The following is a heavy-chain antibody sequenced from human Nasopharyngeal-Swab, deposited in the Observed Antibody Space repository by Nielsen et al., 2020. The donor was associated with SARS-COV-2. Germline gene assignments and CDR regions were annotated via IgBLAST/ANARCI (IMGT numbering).Heavy chain of an antibody. CDR1: GGSISSYY. Sequence: SETLSLTCTVSGGSISSYYWGWLRQPPGKGLEWIGEINHSGSTNYNPSLKSRVTISVDTSKNQFSLRLSSVTAADTAVYYCAREWYSSGWYGVWGQGTLVTVSS. D-gene: IGHD6-19*01. J-gene: IGHJ4*02. V-gene: IGHV4-34*01. CDR2: INHSGST. CDR3: AREWYSSGWYGV.